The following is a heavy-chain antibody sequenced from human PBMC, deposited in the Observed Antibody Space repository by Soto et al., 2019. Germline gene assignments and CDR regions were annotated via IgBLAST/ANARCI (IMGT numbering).Heavy chain of an antibody. V-gene: IGHV3-23*01. CDR2: VGGSDTDK. Sequence: EVQLLESGGGVVQPGGSLRLSCAASGFTFSAYAMSWVRQAPGKGLQWVSGVGGSDTDKHYADSVRGRFTVSRDNFKNTLYPQMNSLRADDTAVYYCAKDATAVNGVWDPFDMWGQGTEVSVSS. CDR1: GFTFSAYA. D-gene: IGHD2-8*01. J-gene: IGHJ3*02. CDR3: AKDATAVNGVWDPFDM.